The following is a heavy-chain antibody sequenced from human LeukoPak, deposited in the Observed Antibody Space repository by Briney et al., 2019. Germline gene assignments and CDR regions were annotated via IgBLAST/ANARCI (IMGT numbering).Heavy chain of an antibody. CDR3: ARGPGYCSGGSCYRIINYYGMDV. J-gene: IGHJ6*04. D-gene: IGHD2-15*01. V-gene: IGHV4-34*01. CDR2: INHSGST. CDR1: GGSFSGYY. Sequence: SETLSLTCAVYGGSFSGYYWSWIRQPPGKGLEWIGEINHSGSTNYNPSLKSRVTISVDTSKNQFSLKLSSVTAADTAMYYCARGPGYCSGGSCYRIINYYGMDVWGKGTTVTVSS.